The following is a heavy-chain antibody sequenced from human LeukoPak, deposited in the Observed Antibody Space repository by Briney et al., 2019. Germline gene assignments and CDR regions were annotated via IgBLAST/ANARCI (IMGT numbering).Heavy chain of an antibody. CDR3: AREGIAARLEYYFDY. Sequence: SKTLSLTCAVYGGSFSGYYWSWIRQPPGKGLEWIGEINHSGSTNYNPSLKSRVTISVDTSKNQFSLKLSSVTAADTAVYYCAREGIAARLEYYFDYWGQGTLVTVSS. D-gene: IGHD6-6*01. V-gene: IGHV4-34*01. CDR2: INHSGST. CDR1: GGSFSGYY. J-gene: IGHJ4*02.